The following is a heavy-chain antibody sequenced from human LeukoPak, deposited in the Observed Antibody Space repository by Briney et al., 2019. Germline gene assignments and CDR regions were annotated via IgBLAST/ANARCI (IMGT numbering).Heavy chain of an antibody. J-gene: IGHJ4*02. D-gene: IGHD3-10*01. CDR2: LSYDGSNQ. CDR1: GFTFSSYA. CDR3: ARVVRGVINPFDY. Sequence: QPGGSLRLSCAASGFTFSSYAMHWVRQAPGKGLEWVAVLSYDGSNQFYADSVKGRFTISRDNSKNTLYLQMNSLRAEDTAVYYCARVVRGVINPFDYWGQGTLVTVSS. V-gene: IGHV3-30*04.